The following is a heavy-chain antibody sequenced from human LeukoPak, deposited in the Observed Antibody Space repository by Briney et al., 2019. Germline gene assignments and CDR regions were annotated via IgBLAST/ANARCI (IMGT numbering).Heavy chain of an antibody. Sequence: ASVKVSCKASGYTFTSYDINWVRQAPGQGLEWMGWINPNSGGTNYAQKFQGRVTMTRDTSISTAYMELSRLRSDDTAVYYCARPDRDGYDLDYWGQGTLVTVSS. CDR3: ARPDRDGYDLDY. CDR1: GYTFTSYD. CDR2: INPNSGGT. J-gene: IGHJ4*02. D-gene: IGHD5-12*01. V-gene: IGHV1-2*02.